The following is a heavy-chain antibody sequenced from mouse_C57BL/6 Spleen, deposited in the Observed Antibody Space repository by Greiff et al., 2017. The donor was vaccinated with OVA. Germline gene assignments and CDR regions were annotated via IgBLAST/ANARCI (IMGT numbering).Heavy chain of an antibody. CDR2: ISDGGSYT. CDR3: ARDQTAQTLFAY. D-gene: IGHD3-2*02. J-gene: IGHJ3*01. V-gene: IGHV5-4*01. CDR1: GFTFSSYA. Sequence: EVKLVESGGGLVKPGGSLKLSCAASGFTFSSYAMSWVRQTPEKRLEWVATISDGGSYTYYPDNVKGRFTISRDNAKNNLYLQMSHLKSEDTAMYYCARDQTAQTLFAYWGQGTLVTVSA.